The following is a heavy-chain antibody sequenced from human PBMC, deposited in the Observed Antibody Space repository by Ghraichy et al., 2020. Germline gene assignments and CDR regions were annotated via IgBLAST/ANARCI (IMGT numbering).Heavy chain of an antibody. D-gene: IGHD3-22*01. CDR3: ARDPYYYDSSETNAFDI. V-gene: IGHV1-2*02. CDR1: GYTFTGYY. CDR2: INPNSGGT. Sequence: ASVKVSCKASGYTFTGYYMHWVRQAPGQGLEWMGWINPNSGGTNYAQKFQGRVTMTRDTSISTAYMELSRLRSDDTAVYYCARDPYYYDSSETNAFDIWGQGTRVTVSS. J-gene: IGHJ3*02.